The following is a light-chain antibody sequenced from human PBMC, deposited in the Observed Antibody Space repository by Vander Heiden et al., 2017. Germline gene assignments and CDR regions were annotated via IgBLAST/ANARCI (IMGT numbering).Light chain of an antibody. Sequence: SALTQPPSASGSPGQSVSISCIGTSSDVGFYNYVSWYQQNPGKAPKLLIYEVSKRPSGVPNRFSGSKSGNTASLTVSGLQAEDEADYYCSSYAGSNRGVFGGGTKLTVL. CDR1: SSDVGFYNY. V-gene: IGLV2-8*01. J-gene: IGLJ3*02. CDR3: SSYAGSNRGV. CDR2: EVS.